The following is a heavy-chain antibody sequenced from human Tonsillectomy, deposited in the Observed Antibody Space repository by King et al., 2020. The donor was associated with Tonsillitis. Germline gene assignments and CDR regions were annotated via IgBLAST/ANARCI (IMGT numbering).Heavy chain of an antibody. J-gene: IGHJ4*02. CDR3: AKERGRVDILTGDCVDY. Sequence: VQLVESGGGLVQPGGSLRLSCAASGFTFSSYAMSWVRQAPGKGLEWVSINSGSGGGTYYAVSVKGRFTISRDNSKNTLYLQMNSLRADDTAVYYCAKERGRVDILTGDCVDYWGQGTLVTVSS. CDR2: NSGSGGGT. V-gene: IGHV3-23*04. D-gene: IGHD3-9*01. CDR1: GFTFSSYA.